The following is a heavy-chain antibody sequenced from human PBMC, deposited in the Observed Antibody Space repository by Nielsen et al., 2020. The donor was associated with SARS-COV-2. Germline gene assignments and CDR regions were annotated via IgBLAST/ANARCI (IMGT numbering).Heavy chain of an antibody. CDR1: GYTFTGYF. D-gene: IGHD6-13*01. CDR2: INPYSGGT. J-gene: IGHJ4*02. CDR3: ARVPHIAAAGTGPDF. Sequence: ASVKVSCKASGYTFTGYFIHWMRQAPGQGLEWMGRINPYSGGTSFSQKFQGRVTLTRDPSISTAYMELSGLRSDDTAVYYCARVPHIAAAGTGPDFWGQGALVTVSS. V-gene: IGHV1-2*06.